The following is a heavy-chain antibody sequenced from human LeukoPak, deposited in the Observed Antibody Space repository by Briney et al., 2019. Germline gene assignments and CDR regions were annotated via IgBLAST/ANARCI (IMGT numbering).Heavy chain of an antibody. J-gene: IGHJ4*02. CDR3: ATISGNFDYFDY. D-gene: IGHD5-12*01. CDR1: GFTFDDYA. V-gene: IGHV3-9*01. CDR2: ISWNSGSI. Sequence: GGSLRLSCAASGFTFDDYAMHWVRQAPEKGVEWVSGISWNSGSIGYADSVKGRFTISRDNPKNTLYLQMNSLRAEDTAVYYCATISGNFDYFDYWGQGTLVTVSS.